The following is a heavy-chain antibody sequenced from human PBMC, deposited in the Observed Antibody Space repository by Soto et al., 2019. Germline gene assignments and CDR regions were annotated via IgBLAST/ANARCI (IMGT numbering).Heavy chain of an antibody. CDR1: GYTFTSYA. CDR2: INAGNGNT. D-gene: IGHD3-22*01. Sequence: ASVKVSCKASGYTFTSYAMHCVLQDPAQRLEGMGWINAGNGNTKYSQQFQGRDTITRDTSASTAYMELSSLRNEDTAVYYWARVGYYYDSSGYYLFSLVPSDDAFDIWGQGTMVTVSS. V-gene: IGHV1-3*01. J-gene: IGHJ3*02. CDR3: ARVGYYYDSSGYYLFSLVPSDDAFDI.